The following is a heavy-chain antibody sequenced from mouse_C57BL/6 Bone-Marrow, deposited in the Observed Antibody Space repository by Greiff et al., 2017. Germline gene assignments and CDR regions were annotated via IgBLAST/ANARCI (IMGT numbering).Heavy chain of an antibody. CDR1: GFTFSSYG. V-gene: IGHV5-6*01. CDR3: ARPRGGLDYAMDD. D-gene: IGHD2-4*01. J-gene: IGHJ4*01. Sequence: EVHLVESGGDLVKPGGSLKLSCAASGFTFSSYGMSWVRQTPDKRLEWVATISSGGSYTYYPDSVKGRFTISRDNAKNTLYLQVGSLKTEDSAMCYCARPRGGLDYAMDDWGQGSAVTVFS. CDR2: ISSGGSYT.